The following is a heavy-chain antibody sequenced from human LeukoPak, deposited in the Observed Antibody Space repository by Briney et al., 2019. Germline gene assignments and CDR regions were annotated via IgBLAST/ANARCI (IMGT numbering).Heavy chain of an antibody. J-gene: IGHJ4*02. V-gene: IGHV3-30*03. CDR1: GFTFSSYG. D-gene: IGHD4-23*01. CDR3: SPLGTTVVSTV. CDR2: ISYDGSNK. Sequence: GGSLRLSCAASGFTFSSYGMHWVRQAPGKGLEWVAVISYDGSNKYYADSVKGRFTISRDNSKNTLYLQMNSLRAEDTAVHYCSPLGTTVVSTVWGQGTLVTVSS.